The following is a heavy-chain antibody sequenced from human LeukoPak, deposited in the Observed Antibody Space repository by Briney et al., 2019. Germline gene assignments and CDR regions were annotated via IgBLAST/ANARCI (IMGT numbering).Heavy chain of an antibody. CDR1: GGSFSGYY. V-gene: IGHV4-34*01. CDR2: INHSGST. J-gene: IGHJ4*02. Sequence: PSETLSLTCAVYGGSFSGYYWSWIRQPPGKGLEWIGEINHSGSTNYNPSLKSRCTISVDTSKNHFSLKLSSVTAADTAVYYCARLGSGSYVDYWGQGTLVTVSS. CDR3: ARLGSGSYVDY. D-gene: IGHD1-26*01.